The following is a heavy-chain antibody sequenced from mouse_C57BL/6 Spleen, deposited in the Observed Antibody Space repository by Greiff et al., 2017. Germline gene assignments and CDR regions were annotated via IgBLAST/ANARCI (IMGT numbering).Heavy chain of an antibody. J-gene: IGHJ2*01. D-gene: IGHD1-1*01. CDR2: IWSGGRT. CDR1: GFSLTRYG. Sequence: QVQLQESGPGLVQPSQSLSITCTVSGFSLTRYGVHWVRQSPGKGLEWLGVIWSGGRTDYNAAFISRLSISKDNSESQVFFKMNSQQADDTAIYSSARNFYGSSSYYFDDGGQGTTRTVSS. CDR3: ARNFYGSSSYYFDD. V-gene: IGHV2-2*01.